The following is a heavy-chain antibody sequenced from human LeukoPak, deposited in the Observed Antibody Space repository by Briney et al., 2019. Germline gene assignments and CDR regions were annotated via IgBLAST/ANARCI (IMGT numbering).Heavy chain of an antibody. CDR2: ISSSSSYI. CDR3: ARDLQSQISRPSGFDY. CDR1: GFTFSSYS. Sequence: PGGSLRLSCAASGFTFSSYSMNWVRQAPGKGLEWVSSISSSSSYIYYADSVKGRFTISRDNAKNSLYLQMNSLRAEDTAVYYCARDLQSQISRPSGFDYWGQGTLVTVSS. J-gene: IGHJ4*02. D-gene: IGHD3-10*01. V-gene: IGHV3-21*01.